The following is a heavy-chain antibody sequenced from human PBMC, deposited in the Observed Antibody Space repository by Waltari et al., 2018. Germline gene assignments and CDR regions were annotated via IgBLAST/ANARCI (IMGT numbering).Heavy chain of an antibody. D-gene: IGHD3-3*01. J-gene: IGHJ4*02. CDR3: AKDLQGDFWSGYYVGGGFDY. CDR1: GFTFSSYA. V-gene: IGHV3-23*03. CDR2: IYSGGST. Sequence: EVQLLESGGGLVQPGGSLRLSCAASGFTFSSYAMRWVRQAPGKGLEWVSVIYSGGSTYYADSVKGRFTISRDNSKNTLYLQMNSLRAEDTAVYYCAKDLQGDFWSGYYVGGGFDYWGQGTLVTVSS.